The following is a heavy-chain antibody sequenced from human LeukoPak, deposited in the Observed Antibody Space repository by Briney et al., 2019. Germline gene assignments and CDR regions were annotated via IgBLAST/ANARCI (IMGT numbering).Heavy chain of an antibody. CDR1: GFTFTSYA. D-gene: IGHD1-7*01. V-gene: IGHV3-30-3*01. J-gene: IGHJ4*02. CDR2: ISKDGSDK. Sequence: GGSLRLSCAASGFTFTSYAMSWVRQAPGKGLEWVAVISKDGSDKYYPGSVRGRFTISRDNSKNTIYLQMDSLRAEDTAIYYCARDYWWNYDYWGQGTLVTVSS. CDR3: ARDYWWNYDY.